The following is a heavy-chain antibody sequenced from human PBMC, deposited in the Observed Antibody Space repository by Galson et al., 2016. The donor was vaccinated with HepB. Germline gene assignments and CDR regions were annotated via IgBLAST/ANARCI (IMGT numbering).Heavy chain of an antibody. CDR2: FSYNWST. D-gene: IGHD5-12*01. CDR1: GGSITSFY. Sequence: SETLSLTCTVSGGSITSFYWSWIRQPPGKGLEWIGYFSYNWSTNYNPSLKSRVTTSLDTSKNQFSLNLSSVAAADTAVYYCARVSYSGSGGWYFDLWGRGTLVTVSS. V-gene: IGHV4-59*01. CDR3: ARVSYSGSGGWYFDL. J-gene: IGHJ2*01.